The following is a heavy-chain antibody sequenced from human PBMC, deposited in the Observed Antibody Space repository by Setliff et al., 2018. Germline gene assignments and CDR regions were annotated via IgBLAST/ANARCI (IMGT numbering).Heavy chain of an antibody. CDR2: IYYSGNT. D-gene: IGHD3-16*01. V-gene: IGHV4-30-4*08. Sequence: KPSETLSLTCIVSGDSISTGDYYWSWIRQPPGKGLQWIGYIYYSGNTYYNPSLKGRVIISVDTSKNQFSLRLSSVTAADTAFYYCARGGVLDNWFDPWGQGTLVTVSS. J-gene: IGHJ5*02. CDR3: ARGGVLDNWFDP. CDR1: GDSISTGDYY.